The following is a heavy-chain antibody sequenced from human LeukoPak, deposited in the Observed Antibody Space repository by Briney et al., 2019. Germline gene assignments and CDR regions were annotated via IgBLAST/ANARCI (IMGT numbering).Heavy chain of an antibody. V-gene: IGHV4-39*07. J-gene: IGHJ4*02. D-gene: IGHD2-15*01. Sequence: SETLSLTCTVSGGSISSSSYYWGWIRQPPGKGLEWIGSIYYSGSTYYNPSLKSRVTISVDTSKNQSSLKLSSVTAADTAVYYCARGSVVVAARLDYWGQGTLVTVSS. CDR2: IYYSGST. CDR3: ARGSVVVAARLDY. CDR1: GGSISSSSYY.